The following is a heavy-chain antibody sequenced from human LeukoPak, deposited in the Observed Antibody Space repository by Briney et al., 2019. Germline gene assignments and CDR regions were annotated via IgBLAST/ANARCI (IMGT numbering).Heavy chain of an antibody. D-gene: IGHD2-15*01. CDR3: ARVVVVAATLAHYYYYGMDV. Sequence: SETLSLTCAVYGGSFSGYYWSWIRQPPGKGLEWIGEINHSGSTNYNPSPKSRVTISVDTSKNQFSLKLSSVTAADTAVYYCARVVVVAATLAHYYYYGMDVWGQGTTVTVSS. V-gene: IGHV4-34*01. CDR2: INHSGST. CDR1: GGSFSGYY. J-gene: IGHJ6*02.